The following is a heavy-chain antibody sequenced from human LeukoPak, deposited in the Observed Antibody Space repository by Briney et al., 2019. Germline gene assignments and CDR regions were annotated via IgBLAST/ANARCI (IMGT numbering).Heavy chain of an antibody. CDR3: AKDGTGRMVRAQNWFDP. Sequence: PGGSLRLSCAASGFTFSSYGMHWVRQAPGKGLEWVAVISYDGSNKYYADSVKGRFTISRDNSKNTLYLQMNSLRAEDTAVYYCAKDGTGRMVRAQNWFDPWGQGTLVTVSS. D-gene: IGHD3-10*01. CDR2: ISYDGSNK. CDR1: GFTFSSYG. V-gene: IGHV3-30*18. J-gene: IGHJ5*02.